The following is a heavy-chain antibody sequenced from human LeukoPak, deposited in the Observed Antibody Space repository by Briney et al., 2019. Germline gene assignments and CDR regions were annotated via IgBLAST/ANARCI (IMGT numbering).Heavy chain of an antibody. CDR2: INHSGST. V-gene: IGHV4-34*01. CDR1: GGSFSGYY. J-gene: IGHJ4*02. Sequence: SETLSLTCAAYGGSFSGYYWSWIRQPPGKGLEWIGEINHSGSTNYNPSLKSRVTISVDTSKNQFSLKLSSVIAADTAVYYCARGGVGSSWYYMTFPPDYWGQGTLVTVSS. D-gene: IGHD6-13*01. CDR3: ARGGVGSSWYYMTFPPDY.